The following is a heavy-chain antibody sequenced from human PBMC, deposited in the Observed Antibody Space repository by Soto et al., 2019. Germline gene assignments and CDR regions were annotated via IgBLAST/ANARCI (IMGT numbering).Heavy chain of an antibody. CDR3: ASLYGSRFGFPYNWFDP. J-gene: IGHJ5*02. CDR2: INHSGST. Sequence: QVQLQQWGAGLLKPSETLSLTCAVYGGSFSGYYWSWIRQPPGKGLEWIGEINHSGSTNYNPSLKSRVTISVDTSKNQFSLKLSSVTAADTAVYYCASLYGSRFGFPYNWFDPWGHGPLVTVSS. CDR1: GGSFSGYY. D-gene: IGHD3-10*01. V-gene: IGHV4-34*01.